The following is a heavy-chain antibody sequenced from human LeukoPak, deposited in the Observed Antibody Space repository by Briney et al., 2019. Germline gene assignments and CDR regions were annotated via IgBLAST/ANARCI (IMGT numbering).Heavy chain of an antibody. CDR1: GYTFTGYY. V-gene: IGHV1-2*02. CDR2: INPNSGGT. J-gene: IGHJ3*02. D-gene: IGHD2-15*01. Sequence: GASVKVSCKASGYTFTGYYMHWVRQAPGQGLEWMGWINPNSGGTNYAQRFQGRVTMTRDTSISTAYMELSRLRSDDTAVYYCALVVVRWDAFDIWGQGTMVTVSS. CDR3: ALVVVRWDAFDI.